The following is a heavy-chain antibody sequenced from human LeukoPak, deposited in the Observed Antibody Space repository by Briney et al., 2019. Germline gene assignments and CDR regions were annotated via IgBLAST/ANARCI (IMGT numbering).Heavy chain of an antibody. V-gene: IGHV4-61*02. CDR3: AREVPYSSSWPAPNWFDP. D-gene: IGHD6-13*01. J-gene: IGHJ5*02. CDR2: IYTSGST. Sequence: PSETLSLTCTVSGGSISSGSYYWSWIRQPAGKGLEWIGRIYTSGSTNYNPSLKSRVTISVDTSKNQFSLKLSSVTAADTAVYYCAREVPYSSSWPAPNWFDPWGQGTLVTVSS. CDR1: GGSISSGSYY.